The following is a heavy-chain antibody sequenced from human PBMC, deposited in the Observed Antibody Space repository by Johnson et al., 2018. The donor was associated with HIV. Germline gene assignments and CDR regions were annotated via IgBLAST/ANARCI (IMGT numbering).Heavy chain of an antibody. CDR3: AREAYAAGAFDI. D-gene: IGHD3-16*01. V-gene: IGHV3-66*01. CDR1: GFTVSSNY. Sequence: MLLVESGGGLVKPGGSLRLSCAASGFTVSSNYMSWVRQAPGKGLEWVSVIYSGGSTYYADSVKGRFTISRDNSKNTLYLQMNSLRVEDTAVYYCAREAYAAGAFDILGQGTMVTVSS. J-gene: IGHJ3*02. CDR2: IYSGGST.